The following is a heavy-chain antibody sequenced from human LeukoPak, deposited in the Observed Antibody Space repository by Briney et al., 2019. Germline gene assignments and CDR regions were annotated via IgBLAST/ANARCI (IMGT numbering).Heavy chain of an antibody. CDR3: ARDRDYSFDY. CDR2: IGGSGSPI. CDR1: GFTVSSYT. D-gene: IGHD4-11*01. Sequence: WGSLRLSCTVSGFTVSSYTMNWIRQVPGKGLEWISYIGGSGSPIYYADSVKGRFTISRDNAKNSLYLQMNSLRAEDTAVYYCARDRDYSFDYWGQGTLVTVSS. V-gene: IGHV3-48*01. J-gene: IGHJ4*02.